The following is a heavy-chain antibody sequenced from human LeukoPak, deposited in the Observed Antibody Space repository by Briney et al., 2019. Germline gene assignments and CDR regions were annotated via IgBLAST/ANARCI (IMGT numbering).Heavy chain of an antibody. CDR3: AITGDYYGSGSAFDI. V-gene: IGHV4-59*01. CDR1: GGSISTYY. D-gene: IGHD3-10*01. J-gene: IGHJ3*02. CDR2: IYYRGST. Sequence: SETLSLTCTDSGGSISTYYWSWIRQPPGKGLEWIGYIYYRGSTNYNPSLKSRVTISVDTSKNQFSLKVSSVTAADTAVYYCAITGDYYGSGSAFDIWGQGTMVTVSS.